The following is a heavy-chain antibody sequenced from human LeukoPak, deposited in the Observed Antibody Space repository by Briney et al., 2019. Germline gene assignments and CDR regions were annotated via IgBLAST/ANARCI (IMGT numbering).Heavy chain of an antibody. CDR1: GFSLSTSGMC. V-gene: IGHV2-70*11. CDR2: IDWVDDK. J-gene: IGHJ4*02. CDR3: ARIHYYDSSGYYPLFDY. Sequence: SGPAVVKPTQTLTLNCTFSGFSLSTSGMCVSWIRQPPGKALEWLARIDWVDDKYYSTSLKTRLTISKDTSKNQVVLTMTNMDPVDAATYYCARIHYYDSSGYYPLFDYWGQGTLVTVSS. D-gene: IGHD3-22*01.